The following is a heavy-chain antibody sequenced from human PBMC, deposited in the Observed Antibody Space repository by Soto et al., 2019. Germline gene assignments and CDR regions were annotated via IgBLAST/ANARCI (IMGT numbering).Heavy chain of an antibody. CDR2: ISAYNGNT. V-gene: IGHV1-18*01. Sequence: QVQLVQAGAEVKKPGASVNVSCKASGYTFTSYGIIWVRQAPGQGREWMGGISAYNGNTNYAQKLQGRVTMTTDTSTSTAYMELRSLRSDDTAVYYRASGQATMIVVVGDYWGQGTLVTVSS. D-gene: IGHD3-22*01. J-gene: IGHJ4*02. CDR3: ASGQATMIVVVGDY. CDR1: GYTFTSYG.